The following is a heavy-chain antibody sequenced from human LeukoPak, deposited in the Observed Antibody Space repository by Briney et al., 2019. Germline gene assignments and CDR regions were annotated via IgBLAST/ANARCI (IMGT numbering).Heavy chain of an antibody. CDR3: ATTEGVTGKWLDP. V-gene: IGHV3-30*02. J-gene: IGHJ5*02. CDR2: AGHDGRIK. D-gene: IGHD2-8*01. CDR1: GFTFSTRG. Sequence: PGGSLRLSCAASGFTFSTRGMHWVRQAPGKGPQWVAFAGHDGRIKYNENSVEARFTISRDNAKNTLYLQMNSLRAEDTAVYYFATTEGVTGKWLDPWGQGTQVTVSS.